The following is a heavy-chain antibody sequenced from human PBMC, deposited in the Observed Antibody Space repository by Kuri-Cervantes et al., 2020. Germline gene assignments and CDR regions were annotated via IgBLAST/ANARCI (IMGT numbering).Heavy chain of an antibody. D-gene: IGHD4-17*01. CDR1: GFTFGHYG. CDR3: AKWTTVTTPLNFRDWRFDL. CDR2: ISATGGHT. J-gene: IGHJ2*01. Sequence: GESLKISCTASGFTFGHYGMHWVRQAPGKGLEWVSIISATGGHTFYSDSVKGRFTISRDNSKNTLYLQMNSLRAEDAATYYCAKWTTVTTPLNFRDWRFDLWGRGTLVTVSS. V-gene: IGHV3-23*01.